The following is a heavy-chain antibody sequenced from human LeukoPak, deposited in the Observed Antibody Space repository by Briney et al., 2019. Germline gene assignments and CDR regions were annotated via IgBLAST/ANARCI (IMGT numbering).Heavy chain of an antibody. J-gene: IGHJ5*02. CDR2: IYTSENI. D-gene: IGHD3-16*01. CDR1: GGSISSSHYY. CDR3: ARGGYNWFDP. V-gene: IGHV4-61*02. Sequence: SETLSLTCTVSGGSISSSHYYWSWIRQPAGKGLEWIGRIYTSENINYNPSLKSRVIISVDTSENQVSLKLSSVTAADTAVYYCARGGYNWFDPWGQGTLVTVSS.